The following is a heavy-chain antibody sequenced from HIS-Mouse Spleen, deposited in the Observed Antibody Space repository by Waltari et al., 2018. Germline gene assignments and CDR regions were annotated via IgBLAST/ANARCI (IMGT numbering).Heavy chain of an antibody. CDR1: GSSFPGHY. V-gene: IGHV1-2*02. D-gene: IGHD7-27*01. CDR2: INPNSGGT. Sequence: QVQLVQSGAEVTKPGASVQVSCKASGSSFPGHYMPRVRQAPGQGLEGMGWINPNSGGTNYAQKFQGRVTMTRDTSISTAYMELSRLRSDDTAVYYCARTGALDAFDIWGQGTMVTVSS. J-gene: IGHJ3*02. CDR3: ARTGALDAFDI.